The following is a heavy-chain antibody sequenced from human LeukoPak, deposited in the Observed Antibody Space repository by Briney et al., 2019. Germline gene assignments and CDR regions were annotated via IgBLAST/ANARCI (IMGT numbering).Heavy chain of an antibody. D-gene: IGHD5-12*01. Sequence: GGSLRLSCAASGFSFSSYAMSWVRQAPGKGLEWVSGISGSGDSTYYVDSVKGRSTISRDNSKNTLYLQMNSLRAEDTAVYYCAKRLPPFYFDNWGQGTLVTVSS. CDR1: GFSFSSYA. J-gene: IGHJ4*02. CDR2: ISGSGDST. CDR3: AKRLPPFYFDN. V-gene: IGHV3-23*01.